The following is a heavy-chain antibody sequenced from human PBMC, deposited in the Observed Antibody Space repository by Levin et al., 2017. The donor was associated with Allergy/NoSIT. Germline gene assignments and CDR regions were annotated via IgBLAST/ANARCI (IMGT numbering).Heavy chain of an antibody. CDR1: GFSFSAYS. Sequence: SCAVSGFSFSAYSMNWVRQAPGKGLEWLAYVDGHGTRIFYADSAKGRFTISRDNAQNSLYLQMNSLRAEYSGTYYCVRDLEGYRGVIRFDFWGQGTLVTVSS. D-gene: IGHD3-10*01. V-gene: IGHV3-48*01. J-gene: IGHJ4*02. CDR3: VRDLEGYRGVIRFDF. CDR2: VDGHGTRI.